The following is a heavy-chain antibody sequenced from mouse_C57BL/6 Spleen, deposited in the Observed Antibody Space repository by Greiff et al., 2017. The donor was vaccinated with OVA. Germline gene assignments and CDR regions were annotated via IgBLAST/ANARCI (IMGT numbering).Heavy chain of an antibody. CDR1: GFTFSDYG. J-gene: IGHJ2*01. CDR2: ISSGSSTI. V-gene: IGHV5-17*01. Sequence: EVQLVESGGGLVKPGGSLKLSCAASGFTFSDYGMHWVRQAPEKGLEWVAYISSGSSTIYYADTVKGRFTISRDNAKNTLFLQMTSLRSEDTAMYYCARRITTVNHFDYWGQGTTLTVSS. D-gene: IGHD1-1*01. CDR3: ARRITTVNHFDY.